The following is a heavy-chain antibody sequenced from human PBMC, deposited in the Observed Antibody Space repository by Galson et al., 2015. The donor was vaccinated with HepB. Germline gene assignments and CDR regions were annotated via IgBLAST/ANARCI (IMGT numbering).Heavy chain of an antibody. CDR3: ARAGVVVYDAFDT. J-gene: IGHJ3*02. V-gene: IGHV3-48*01. CDR2: ISSSSSTI. D-gene: IGHD2-15*01. CDR1: GFTFSSYS. Sequence: SLRLSCAASGFTFSSYSMNWVRQAPGKGLEWVSYISSSSSTIYYADSVKGRFTISRDNAKNSLYLQMNSLRAEDTAVYYCARAGVVVYDAFDTWGQGTMVTVSS.